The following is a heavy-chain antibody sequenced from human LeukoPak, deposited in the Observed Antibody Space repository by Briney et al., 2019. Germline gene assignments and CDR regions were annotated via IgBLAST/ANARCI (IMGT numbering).Heavy chain of an antibody. V-gene: IGHV3-74*01. D-gene: IGHD2-2*01. CDR3: ARSGPVVPAGYYFDY. CDR2: INSDGSST. Sequence: PGGSLRLSCAASGFTFSSYWMHWVRQAPGKGLVWVSRINSDGSSTSYADSVKGRFTISRDNAKNTLYLQMNSLRAEDTAVYYCARSGPVVPAGYYFDYWGQGTLVTVSS. CDR1: GFTFSSYW. J-gene: IGHJ4*02.